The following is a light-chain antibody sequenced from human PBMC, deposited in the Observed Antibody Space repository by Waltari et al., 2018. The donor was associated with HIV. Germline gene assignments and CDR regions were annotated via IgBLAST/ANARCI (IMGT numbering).Light chain of an antibody. J-gene: IGLJ3*02. CDR2: RNY. Sequence: SVLSQPPSASGTPGQRVTFSCSGSSSNIGCNHVYWYQQFPGTAPKLLIYRNYRRPSGGPDRFADSKSGTSASLAISGRRSEGEAEYYCAVWDVSLNGRVFGGGTKLTVL. CDR1: SSNIGCNH. V-gene: IGLV1-47*01. CDR3: AVWDVSLNGRV.